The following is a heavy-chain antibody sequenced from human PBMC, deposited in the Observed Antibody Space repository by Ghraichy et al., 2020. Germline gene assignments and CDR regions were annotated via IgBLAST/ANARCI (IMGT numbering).Heavy chain of an antibody. CDR2: INHSGST. V-gene: IGHV4-34*01. CDR3: ARGSEVNDILTGYYTNDY. Sequence: SQTLSLTCAVYGGSFSGYYWSWIRQPPGKGLEWIGEINHSGSTNYNPSLKSRVTISVDTSKNQFSLKLSSVTAADTAVYYCARGSEVNDILTGYYTNDYWGQGTLVTVSS. D-gene: IGHD3-9*01. CDR1: GGSFSGYY. J-gene: IGHJ4*02.